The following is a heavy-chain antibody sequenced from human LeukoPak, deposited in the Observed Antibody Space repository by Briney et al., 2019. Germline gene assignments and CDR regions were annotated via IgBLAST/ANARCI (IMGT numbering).Heavy chain of an antibody. CDR2: IHYSGST. CDR1: GGSISGFY. Sequence: KSSETLSLTCAVSGGSISGFYWTWIRQPPGKGLEFIGQIHYSGSTDYNPSLKSRITMSVDTSKSQFFLSLNSLTAADTAVYYCAKFGLFYNMDVWGQGTTVTVSS. D-gene: IGHD2/OR15-2a*01. V-gene: IGHV4-59*03. J-gene: IGHJ6*02. CDR3: AKFGLFYNMDV.